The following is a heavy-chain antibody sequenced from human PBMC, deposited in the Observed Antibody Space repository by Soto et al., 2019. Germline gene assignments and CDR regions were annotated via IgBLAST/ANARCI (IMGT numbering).Heavy chain of an antibody. Sequence: GGSLRLSCAASGFTFSSYAMSWVRQAPGKGLEWVSAISGSGGSTYYADSVKGRFTISRDNSKNTLYLQMNSLRAEDTAVYYCAKDVDHVTAPFPAWFDSWSQGTLVTGSS. J-gene: IGHJ5*01. CDR1: GFTFSSYA. CDR2: ISGSGGST. CDR3: AKDVDHVTAPFPAWFDS. D-gene: IGHD2-21*02. V-gene: IGHV3-23*01.